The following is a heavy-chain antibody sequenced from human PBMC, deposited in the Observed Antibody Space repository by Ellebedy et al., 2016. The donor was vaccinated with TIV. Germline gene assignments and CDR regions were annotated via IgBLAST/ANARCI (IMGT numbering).Heavy chain of an antibody. D-gene: IGHD2-21*01. Sequence: PGGSLRLSCAASGFTFRLHAMSWVRQAPGKGLEWVSTISGSGGSTYYADPVKGRFTISRDNPVNALYMEMNSLRAEDTAVYYCAKVGPSVWWYDMDVWGKGTTVTVSS. J-gene: IGHJ6*04. CDR1: GFTFRLHA. CDR2: ISGSGGST. CDR3: AKVGPSVWWYDMDV. V-gene: IGHV3-23*01.